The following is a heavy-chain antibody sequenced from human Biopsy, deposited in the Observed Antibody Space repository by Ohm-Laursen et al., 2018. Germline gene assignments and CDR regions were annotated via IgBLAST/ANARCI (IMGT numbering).Heavy chain of an antibody. Sequence: SSVKVSCKASGVTFDTYAFGWVRQAPGQGLEWMGGRIPYFNTIYYARNFQDSAVITADRSARTTDMQLSGLRPDDTAVYYCVGGQRGPPIGVTVPGDAFDLWGPGTMATVSP. CDR1: GVTFDTYA. CDR2: RIPYFNTI. J-gene: IGHJ3*01. CDR3: VGGQRGPPIGVTVPGDAFDL. D-gene: IGHD2/OR15-2a*01. V-gene: IGHV1-69*01.